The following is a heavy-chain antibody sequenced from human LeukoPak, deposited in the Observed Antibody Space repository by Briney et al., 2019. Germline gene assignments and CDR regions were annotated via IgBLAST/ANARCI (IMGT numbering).Heavy chain of an antibody. J-gene: IGHJ4*02. V-gene: IGHV4-4*07. CDR3: ARHYYDSSGYYKQDWYFDY. CDR1: GGSISSYY. D-gene: IGHD3-22*01. CDR2: IYTSGST. Sequence: SETLSLTCTVSGGSISSYYWSWIRQPAGKGLEWIGRIYTSGSTNYNPSLKSRVTMSVDTSKNQFSLKLSSVTAADTAVYYCARHYYDSSGYYKQDWYFDYWGQGTLVTVSS.